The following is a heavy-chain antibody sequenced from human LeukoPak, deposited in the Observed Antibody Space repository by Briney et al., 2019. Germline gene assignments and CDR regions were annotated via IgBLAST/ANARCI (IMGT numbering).Heavy chain of an antibody. J-gene: IGHJ4*02. CDR2: IYYSGST. D-gene: IGHD2-2*01. CDR1: GGSISSSSYY. CDR3: ARLYCSSTSCSPGDDY. V-gene: IGHV4-39*01. Sequence: SETLSLTCTVSGGSISSSSYYWGWIRQPPGKGLEWIGSIYYSGSTYYNPSLKSRVTISVDTSKNQFSLKLSSVTAADTAVYYCARLYCSSTSCSPGDDYWGQGTLVTVSS.